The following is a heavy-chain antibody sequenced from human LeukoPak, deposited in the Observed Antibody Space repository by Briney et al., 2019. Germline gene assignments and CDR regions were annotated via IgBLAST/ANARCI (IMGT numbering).Heavy chain of an antibody. V-gene: IGHV3-21*01. D-gene: IGHD1-26*01. CDR1: GFTFSSYT. CDR2: ISSSYSYV. Sequence: PGGSLRLSCAASGFTFSSYTMNWVRQAPGKGLEWVSSISSSYSYVYYADSVKGRFTISRDDAKNSLYLQMNSLRAEDTAVYYCARDPTSSWETAFDIWGQGTMVIVSS. CDR3: ARDPTSSWETAFDI. J-gene: IGHJ3*02.